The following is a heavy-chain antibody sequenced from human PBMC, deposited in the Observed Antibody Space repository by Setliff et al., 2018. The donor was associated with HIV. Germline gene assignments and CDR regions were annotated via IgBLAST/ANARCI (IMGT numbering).Heavy chain of an antibody. CDR3: AKGVAGLQYYYYYMDV. V-gene: IGHV4-34*01. Sequence: PSETLSLTCAVYGGSFSGYCWSWIRQTPGKGLEWIGEITHSGSTNYNPSLETRVTISVDTSKNQFSLKLSSVTAADTAVYYCAKGVAGLQYYYYYMDVWGKGTTVTVSS. CDR1: GGSFSGYC. D-gene: IGHD6-19*01. CDR2: ITHSGST. J-gene: IGHJ6*03.